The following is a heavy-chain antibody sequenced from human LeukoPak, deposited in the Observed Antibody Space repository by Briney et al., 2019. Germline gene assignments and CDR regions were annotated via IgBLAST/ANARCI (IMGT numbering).Heavy chain of an antibody. CDR1: GFNFKSYT. J-gene: IGHJ4*02. CDR2: VSHDGHNT. CDR3: ATDIAMTGGY. D-gene: IGHD6-19*01. Sequence: GGSLRLSCAASGFNFKSYTMHWVRQAPGKGLKWVSLVSHDGHNTDYADSVQGRFTVSRDNSKNILYLQLNSLRTEDTAVYYCATDIAMTGGYWGQGTLVTVSS. V-gene: IGHV3-30*04.